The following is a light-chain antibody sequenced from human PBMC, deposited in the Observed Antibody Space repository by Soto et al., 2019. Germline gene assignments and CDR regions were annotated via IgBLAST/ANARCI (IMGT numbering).Light chain of an antibody. J-gene: IGLJ2*01. CDR1: SSDVGGYNY. CDR2: DVS. V-gene: IGLV2-14*01. CDR3: SSYSSSSTLV. Sequence: QSALTQPASVSGSPGQSITISCTGTSSDVGGYNYVSWYQQHPGKAPKLMIYDVSNRPSGVSNRFSGSKSGNTASLTISGLQAEGEGDYYCSSYSSSSTLVFGGGTKLTVL.